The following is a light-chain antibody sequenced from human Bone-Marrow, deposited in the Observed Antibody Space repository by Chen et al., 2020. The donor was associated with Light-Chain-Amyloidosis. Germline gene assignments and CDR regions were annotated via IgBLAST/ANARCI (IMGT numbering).Light chain of an antibody. Sequence: DIQMTQSSSVMSASVGDRVTVTCRASQDIRTYLAWFQHKPGQVPKLLIYGASYLQSGVPSRFSGSGSGTEFTLTISSLQPEDFATYYCLQHHIYPRTFGQGTMVEIK. J-gene: IGKJ1*01. CDR2: GAS. CDR1: QDIRTY. CDR3: LQHHIYPRT. V-gene: IGKV1-17*03.